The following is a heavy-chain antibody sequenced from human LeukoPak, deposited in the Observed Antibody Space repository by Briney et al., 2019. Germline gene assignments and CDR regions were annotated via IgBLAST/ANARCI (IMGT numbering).Heavy chain of an antibody. Sequence: GRSLRLSCAASVFTFSTYWMPWVRQAPGKRLQCVATIKPDGSEKYYVDSVKVRFTISRDNSKNTLYLQMNSLRAEDTAVYYCAKDQRRFGERSGFDYWGQGTLVTVSS. D-gene: IGHD3-10*01. V-gene: IGHV3-7*01. CDR1: VFTFSTYW. CDR3: AKDQRRFGERSGFDY. J-gene: IGHJ4*02. CDR2: IKPDGSEK.